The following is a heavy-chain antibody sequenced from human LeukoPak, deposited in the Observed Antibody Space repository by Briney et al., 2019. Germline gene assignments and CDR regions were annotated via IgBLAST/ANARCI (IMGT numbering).Heavy chain of an antibody. V-gene: IGHV3-7*01. CDR2: IKQDGSEK. CDR3: ARDARNCSSTRCYAEGYFQH. J-gene: IGHJ1*01. CDR1: GFTFSSYS. D-gene: IGHD2-2*01. Sequence: PGGSPRLSCAASGFTFSSYSMNWVRQAPGKGLEWVASIKQDGSEKYFVDSVKGRFTISRDNAKNSLYLQLNSLRAEDTAVYYCARDARNCSSTRCYAEGYFQHWGQGTLVTVSS.